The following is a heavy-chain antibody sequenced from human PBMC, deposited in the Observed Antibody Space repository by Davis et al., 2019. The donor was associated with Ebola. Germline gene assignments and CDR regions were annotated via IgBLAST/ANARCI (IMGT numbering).Heavy chain of an antibody. CDR2: IYHSGST. CDR1: GYSISSGYY. Sequence: PSETLSLTCAVSGYSISSGYYWGWIRQPPGKGLEWIGSIYHSGSTYYNPSLKSRVTISVDTSKNQFSLKLSSVTAADTAVYYCARAVRRYWYFDLWGRGTLVTVSS. V-gene: IGHV4-38-2*01. CDR3: ARAVRRYWYFDL. D-gene: IGHD4-17*01. J-gene: IGHJ2*01.